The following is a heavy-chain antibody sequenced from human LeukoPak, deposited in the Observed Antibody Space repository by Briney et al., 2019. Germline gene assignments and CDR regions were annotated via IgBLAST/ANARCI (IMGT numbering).Heavy chain of an antibody. CDR1: GGTFSSYA. CDR2: IIPIFGTA. Sequence: ASVEVSCKASGGTFSSYAISGVRQAPGQGLEWMGGIIPIFGTANYAQKFQGRVTITADESTSKAYVELSSLRSEDTAVYYCAREAGGYHSLIPYYFDYWGQGTLVTVSS. D-gene: IGHD3-22*01. J-gene: IGHJ4*02. CDR3: AREAGGYHSLIPYYFDY. V-gene: IGHV1-69*13.